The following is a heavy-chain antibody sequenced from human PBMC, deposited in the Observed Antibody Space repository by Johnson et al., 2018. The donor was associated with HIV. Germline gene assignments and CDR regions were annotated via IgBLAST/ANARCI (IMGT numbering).Heavy chain of an antibody. CDR1: GFTFSSYG. CDR2: ISYDGSNQ. Sequence: QVQLVESGGGVVQPGRSLRLSCAASGFTFSSYGMHWVRQAPGKGLEWVAVISYDGSNQYCADSVKGRFTISRDNSKNMVYLQMNSLRREDTAVYYCARGVRNSYGYLLGTFDIWGQGTMVTVSS. J-gene: IGHJ3*02. D-gene: IGHD5-18*01. V-gene: IGHV3-30*06. CDR3: ARGVRNSYGYLLGTFDI.